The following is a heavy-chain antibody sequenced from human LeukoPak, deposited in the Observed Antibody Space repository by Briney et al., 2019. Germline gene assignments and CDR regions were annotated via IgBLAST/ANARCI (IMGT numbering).Heavy chain of an antibody. V-gene: IGHV3-48*01. CDR2: ISSSSSTI. CDR3: ARDRVIFGVVRGPFDAFDI. Sequence: GGSLRLSCAASGFTLSSYSMNWVRQAPGKGLEWVSYISSSSSTIYYADSVKGRFTISRDNAKNSLYLQMNSLRAEDTAVYYCARDRVIFGVVRGPFDAFDIWGQGTMVTVSS. CDR1: GFTLSSYS. D-gene: IGHD3-3*01. J-gene: IGHJ3*02.